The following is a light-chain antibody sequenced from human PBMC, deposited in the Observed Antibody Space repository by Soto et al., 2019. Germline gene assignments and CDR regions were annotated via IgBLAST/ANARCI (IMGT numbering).Light chain of an antibody. CDR1: QDISSY. CDR2: AAS. CDR3: QKYNNAPRT. J-gene: IGKJ1*01. Sequence: DIQMTQSPSSLSASVGDRVTITCRASQDISSYLAWYQQKPGKVPKLLIYAASTLQSGVRSRFSGSGSGTDFTLTISSLQPEDVATYFCQKYNNAPRTFGQGTKVEIK. V-gene: IGKV1-27*01.